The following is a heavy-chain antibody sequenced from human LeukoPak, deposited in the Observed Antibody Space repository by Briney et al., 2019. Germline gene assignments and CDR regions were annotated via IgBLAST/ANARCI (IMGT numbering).Heavy chain of an antibody. CDR2: ISYDGSNK. CDR3: AKARYPDY. CDR1: GFTFSSYA. Sequence: GRSLRLSCAASGFTFSSYAMHWVRQAPGKGLEWVAVISYDGSNKYYADSVKGRFTISRDNSKNTLYLQMNSLRAEDTAVYYCAKARYPDYWGQGTLVTVSS. V-gene: IGHV3-30*04. D-gene: IGHD3-16*02. J-gene: IGHJ4*02.